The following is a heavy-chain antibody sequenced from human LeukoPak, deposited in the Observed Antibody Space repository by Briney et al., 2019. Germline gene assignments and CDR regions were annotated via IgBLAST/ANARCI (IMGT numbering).Heavy chain of an antibody. D-gene: IGHD3-3*01. CDR3: ARASPTYYDFWSGSYFDY. CDR2: ISSSSSYI. Sequence: GGSLRLSCAASGFTFSSYSMNWVRQAPEKGLEWVSSISSSSSYIYYADSVKGRFTISRDNAKNSLYLQMNSLRAEDTAVYYCARASPTYYDFWSGSYFDYWGQGTLVTVSS. V-gene: IGHV3-21*01. J-gene: IGHJ4*02. CDR1: GFTFSSYS.